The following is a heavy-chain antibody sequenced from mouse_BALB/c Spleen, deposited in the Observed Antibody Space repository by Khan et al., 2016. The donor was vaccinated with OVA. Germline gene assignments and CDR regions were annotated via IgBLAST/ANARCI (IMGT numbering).Heavy chain of an antibody. CDR2: INPSNGGT. CDR3: TRGGDGGFAY. CDR1: NYTFNSYY. Sequence: QVQLQQPGAELVKPGASVKLSCRASNYTFNSYYMYWVKQRPGQGLEWIGEINPSNGGTNFNEKFKSKATLTVDKFSTTAYMQLSSLTSEDSAVYYCTRGGDGGFAYWGQGTLVTVSA. J-gene: IGHJ3*01. V-gene: IGHV1S81*02.